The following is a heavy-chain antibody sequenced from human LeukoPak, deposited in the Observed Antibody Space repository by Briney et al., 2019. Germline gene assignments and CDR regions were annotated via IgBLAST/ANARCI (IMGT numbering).Heavy chain of an antibody. J-gene: IGHJ4*02. CDR2: ISSTNRYI. CDR3: TRAVAADDFSPGY. V-gene: IGHV3-21*01. D-gene: IGHD3/OR15-3a*01. Sequence: PGGSLRLSCVASGFTFSSYSMNWVRQAPGKGLEWVSCISSTNRYIYYADSVKGRFTISRDNAKNSVYLQMNSLRAEDTAVYYCTRAVAADDFSPGYWGQGTLVTVSS. CDR1: GFTFSSYS.